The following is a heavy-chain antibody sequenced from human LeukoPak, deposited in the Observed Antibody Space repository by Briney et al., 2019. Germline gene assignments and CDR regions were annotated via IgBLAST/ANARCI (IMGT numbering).Heavy chain of an antibody. CDR2: ISYDGSNK. V-gene: IGHV3-30*18. Sequence: RGSLRLSCAASGFTFSSYGMHWVRQAPGKGLEWVAVISYDGSNKYYADSVKGRFTISRDNSKNTLYLQMNSLRAEDTAVYYCAKGAATPDYWGQGTLVTVSS. CDR1: GFTFSSYG. CDR3: AKGAATPDY. J-gene: IGHJ4*02.